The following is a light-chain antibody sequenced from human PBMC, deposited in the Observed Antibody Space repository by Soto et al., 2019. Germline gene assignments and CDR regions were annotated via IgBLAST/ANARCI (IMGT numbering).Light chain of an antibody. J-gene: IGKJ4*01. CDR3: QQLSTYPLT. V-gene: IGKV1-9*01. CDR1: QGISSY. Sequence: IQLTPSPSSLSTSVGDRVTITCRAGQGISSYLAWYQQKPGKAPKLLIYAASTLQSGVPSRFSGSGSGTDFTLTISSLQPEDFATYYCQQLSTYPLTFGGGTKVDIK. CDR2: AAS.